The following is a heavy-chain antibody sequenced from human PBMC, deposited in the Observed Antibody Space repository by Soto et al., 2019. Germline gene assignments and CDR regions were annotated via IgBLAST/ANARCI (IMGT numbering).Heavy chain of an antibody. CDR2: IYHSGST. V-gene: IGHV4-38-2*01. J-gene: IGHJ3*02. D-gene: IGHD3-22*01. CDR1: GYSISSGYY. CDR3: ARGAMIVPNYAFDI. Sequence: SETLSLTCAVSGYSISSGYYWGWIRQPPGKGLEWIGSIYHSGSTYHNPSLKSRVTISVDTSKNQFSLKLSSVTAADTAVYYCARGAMIVPNYAFDIWGQGTMVTVSS.